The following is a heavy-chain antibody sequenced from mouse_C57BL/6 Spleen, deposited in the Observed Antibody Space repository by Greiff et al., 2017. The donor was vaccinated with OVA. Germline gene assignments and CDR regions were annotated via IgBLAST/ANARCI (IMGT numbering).Heavy chain of an antibody. Sequence: DVHLVESGGDLVKPGGSLKLSCAASGFTFSSYGMSWVRQTPDKRLEWVATISSGGSYTYYPDSVKGRFTISRDNAKNTLYLQMSSLKSEDTAMYYCASLITTVVVPFAYWGQWTLVTVSA. D-gene: IGHD1-1*01. J-gene: IGHJ3*01. V-gene: IGHV5-6*01. CDR2: ISSGGSYT. CDR3: ASLITTVVVPFAY. CDR1: GFTFSSYG.